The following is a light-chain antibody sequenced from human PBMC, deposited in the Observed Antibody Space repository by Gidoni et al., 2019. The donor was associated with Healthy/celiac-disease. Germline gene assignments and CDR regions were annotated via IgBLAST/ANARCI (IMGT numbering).Light chain of an antibody. J-gene: IGLJ1*01. CDR3: CSYAGSSTLYV. CDR2: ESS. V-gene: IGLV2-23*01. Sequence: QSALTQPASVSGSPGQSITTSCTGTSSDVGSYNLVSWYQQHPGKAPKLMIYESSKRPSGVSNRFSGSKSGNTASLTISGLQAEDEADYYCCSYAGSSTLYVFGTGTKVTVL. CDR1: SSDVGSYNL.